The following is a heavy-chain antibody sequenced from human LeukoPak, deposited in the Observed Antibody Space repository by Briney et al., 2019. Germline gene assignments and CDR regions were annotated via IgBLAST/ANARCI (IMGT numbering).Heavy chain of an antibody. Sequence: PSETLSLTCAVSGYSISSGYYWGWIRQPPGKGLEWIGSIYHSGSTYYNPSLKSRVTISVDTSKNQFSLKLNSVTAADTAVYYCARHRYYWDTSGYAFDCWGRGTLVTVSS. CDR3: ARHRYYWDTSGYAFDC. CDR2: IYHSGST. D-gene: IGHD3-22*01. CDR1: GYSISSGYY. V-gene: IGHV4-38-2*01. J-gene: IGHJ4*02.